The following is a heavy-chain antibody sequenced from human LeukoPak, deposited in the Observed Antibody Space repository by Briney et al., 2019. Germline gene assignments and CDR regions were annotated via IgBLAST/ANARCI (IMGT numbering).Heavy chain of an antibody. CDR3: VGTMIVVVQYYFDY. D-gene: IGHD3-22*01. CDR1: GGSISSYY. CDR2: IYTSGST. Sequence: PSETLSLTCTVSGGSISSYYWSWIRQPAGKGLEWIGRIYTSGSTNYNPSLKSRVTMSVDTSKNQFSLKLSSVTAADTAVYYCVGTMIVVVQYYFDYWGQGTLVTVSS. J-gene: IGHJ4*02. V-gene: IGHV4-4*07.